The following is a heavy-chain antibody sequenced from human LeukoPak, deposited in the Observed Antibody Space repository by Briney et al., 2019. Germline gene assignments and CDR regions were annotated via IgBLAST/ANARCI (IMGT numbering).Heavy chain of an antibody. Sequence: GGSLRLSCAASGFTFSSYSMNWVRQAPGKGREWVSSISSSSSYIYYADSVKGRFPISRDNSRNALFLQMNSLRAEDTAVYYCAKGGSPSHNWFNSWGQGTLVTVSS. CDR3: AKGGSPSHNWFNS. J-gene: IGHJ5*01. V-gene: IGHV3-21*01. CDR2: ISSSSSYI. CDR1: GFTFSSYS. D-gene: IGHD2-15*01.